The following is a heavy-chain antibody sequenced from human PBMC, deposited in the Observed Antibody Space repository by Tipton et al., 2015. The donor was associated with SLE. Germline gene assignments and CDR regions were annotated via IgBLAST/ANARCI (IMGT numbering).Heavy chain of an antibody. CDR3: ARGDFWSGPTY. CDR1: GSSIGGYY. J-gene: IGHJ4*02. CDR2: IYSSESA. Sequence: TLSLTCTVSGSSIGGYYWNWIRQPPGKGLEWIGCIYSSESADYNPSLNSRVRISLDTSKNQLSLRLTSATPADTAVYYCARGDFWSGPTYWGQGALVTVSS. V-gene: IGHV4-59*01. D-gene: IGHD3-3*01.